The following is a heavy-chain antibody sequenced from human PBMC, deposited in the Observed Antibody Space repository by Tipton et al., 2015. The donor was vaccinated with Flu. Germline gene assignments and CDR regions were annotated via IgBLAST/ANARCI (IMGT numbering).Heavy chain of an antibody. J-gene: IGHJ4*02. CDR3: VQLDNSGWYSLDY. Sequence: GSLRLSCAASGFTVSGNYMSWVRQAPGKGLEWVSVIFGGDFTYYADSVKGRFTISRDNSKNTLDLQMNSLRADDTAIYHCVQLDNSGWYSLDYWGQGTLVTVSS. D-gene: IGHD6-19*01. CDR2: IFGGDFT. CDR1: GFTVSGNY. V-gene: IGHV3-53*01.